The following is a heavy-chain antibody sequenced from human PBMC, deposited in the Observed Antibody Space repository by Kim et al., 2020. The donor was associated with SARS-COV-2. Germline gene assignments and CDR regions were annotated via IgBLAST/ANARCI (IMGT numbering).Heavy chain of an antibody. CDR3: ARDDYGDY. V-gene: IGHV1-2*02. CDR2: SGGT. Sequence: SGGTNYAQKFQGRVTMTRDTSISTAYMELSRLRSDDTAVYYCARDDYGDYWGQGTLVTVSS. J-gene: IGHJ4*02.